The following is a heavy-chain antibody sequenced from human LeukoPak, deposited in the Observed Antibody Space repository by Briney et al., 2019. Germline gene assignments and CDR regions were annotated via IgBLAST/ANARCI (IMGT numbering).Heavy chain of an antibody. CDR2: MNPNSGNT. CDR1: GYTFTSYD. D-gene: IGHD3-10*01. Sequence: ASVKVSCKASGYTFTSYDINWVRQATGQGLEWMGWMNPNSGNTGYAQKFQGRVTMTRDTSTSTVYMELSSLRSEDTAVYYCARDPRPNGSGLFDPWGQGTLVTVSS. CDR3: ARDPRPNGSGLFDP. J-gene: IGHJ5*02. V-gene: IGHV1-8*01.